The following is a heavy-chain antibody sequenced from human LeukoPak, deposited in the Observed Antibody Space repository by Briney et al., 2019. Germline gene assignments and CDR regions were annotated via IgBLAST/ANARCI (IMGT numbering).Heavy chain of an antibody. D-gene: IGHD3-3*01. CDR3: AKDIGADYYDFWSGYSTPFDY. V-gene: IGHV3-9*01. CDR1: GFTFDDYA. CDR2: ISWNSGSI. J-gene: IGHJ4*02. Sequence: GRSLRLSCAASGFTFDDYAMHWVRHAPGKGLEWVSGISWNSGSIGYADSVKGRFTISRDNAKNSLYLQMNSLRAEDTALYYCAKDIGADYYDFWSGYSTPFDYWGQGTLVTVSS.